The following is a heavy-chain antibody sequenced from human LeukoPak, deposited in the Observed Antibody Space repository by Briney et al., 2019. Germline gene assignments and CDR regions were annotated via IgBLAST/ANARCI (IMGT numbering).Heavy chain of an antibody. CDR1: GYTFTSYY. D-gene: IGHD6-6*01. Sequence: ASVKVSCKASGYTFTSYYMHWVRQAPGQGLEWMGIINPSGGSTSYAQKFQGRVTMTRDMSTSTVYMELSSLRSEDTAVYYCAREGSIAAVDYWGQGTLVTVSS. V-gene: IGHV1-46*01. CDR3: AREGSIAAVDY. CDR2: INPSGGST. J-gene: IGHJ4*02.